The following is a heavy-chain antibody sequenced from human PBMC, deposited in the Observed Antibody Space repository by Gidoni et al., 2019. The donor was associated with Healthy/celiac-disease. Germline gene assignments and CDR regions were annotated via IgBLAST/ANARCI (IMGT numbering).Heavy chain of an antibody. CDR1: GFTFSSYG. CDR3: ARDMGLPPREYYFDY. V-gene: IGHV3-33*01. J-gene: IGHJ4*02. Sequence: QVQLVESGGGVVQPGRSLRLSCAASGFTFSSYGMHWVRQAPGKGLEWVAVIWYDGSNKYYADSVKGRFTISRDNSKNTLYLQMNSLRAEDTAVYYCARDMGLPPREYYFDYWGQGTLVTVSS. CDR2: IWYDGSNK. D-gene: IGHD2-15*01.